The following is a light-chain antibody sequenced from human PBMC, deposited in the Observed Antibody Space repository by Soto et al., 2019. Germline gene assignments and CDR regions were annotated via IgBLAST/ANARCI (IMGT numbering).Light chain of an antibody. Sequence: DIQMTQSPSSVSASVGDRVTITCRASQGISKWLAWYQQKPGKAPKLLIYATSTLQSGVPSRFSGSGSGTHFTLTITSLQPEDVALYYCQQYYTTPYTFGQGTNLEI. CDR2: ATS. CDR3: QQYYTTPYT. J-gene: IGKJ2*01. CDR1: QGISKW. V-gene: IGKV1-12*01.